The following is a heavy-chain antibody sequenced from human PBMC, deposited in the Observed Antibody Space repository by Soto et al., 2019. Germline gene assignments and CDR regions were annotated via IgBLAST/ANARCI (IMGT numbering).Heavy chain of an antibody. CDR1: GGSISSYY. V-gene: IGHV4-59*01. Sequence: SETLSLTCTVSGGSISSYYWSWIRQPPGKGLEWIGYIYYSGSTNYNPSLKSRVTISVDTSKNQFSLKLSSVTAADTAVYYCARRRYNYYMDVWGKGTTVTVSS. CDR2: IYYSGST. CDR3: ARRRYNYYMDV. J-gene: IGHJ6*03.